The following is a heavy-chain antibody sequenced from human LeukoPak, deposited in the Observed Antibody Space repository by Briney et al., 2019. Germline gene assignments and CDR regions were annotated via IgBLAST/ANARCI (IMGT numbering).Heavy chain of an antibody. V-gene: IGHV3-30-3*01. CDR3: ARHLGLAGETDY. Sequence: PGGSLRLSCAASGFTFSSYAMHWVGQAPGKGLEWVAVISYDGSNKYYADSVKGRFTISRYNSKNTLYLQMNSLRAEDTAVYYCARHLGLAGETDYWGQGTLVTVSS. D-gene: IGHD3-16*01. J-gene: IGHJ4*02. CDR2: ISYDGSNK. CDR1: GFTFSSYA.